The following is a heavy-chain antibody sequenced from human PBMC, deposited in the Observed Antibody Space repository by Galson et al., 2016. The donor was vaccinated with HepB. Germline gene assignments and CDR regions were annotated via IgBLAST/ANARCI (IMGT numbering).Heavy chain of an antibody. Sequence: MSGSGGTTYYADSVKGRFTISRDNSRNTVFLQMNSLTAEDTAVYYCAKAPSGWSYYFDYWGQGILVTVSS. D-gene: IGHD6-19*01. CDR3: AKAPSGWSYYFDY. V-gene: IGHV3-23*01. J-gene: IGHJ4*02. CDR2: MSGSGGTT.